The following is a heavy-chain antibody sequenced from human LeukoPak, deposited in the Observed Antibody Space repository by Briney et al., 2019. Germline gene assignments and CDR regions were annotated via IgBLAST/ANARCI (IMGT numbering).Heavy chain of an antibody. D-gene: IGHD3-22*01. J-gene: IGHJ6*02. CDR3: ARDHYYDRYYYYYGMDV. Sequence: SETLSLTCTVSGGSISSGDYYWSWIRQPPGKGLEWIGYIYYSGSTYYNPSLKSRVTISVDTSKNQFSLKLSSVTAADTAVYYCARDHYYDRYYYYYGMDVWGQGTTVIVSS. CDR1: GGSISSGDYY. V-gene: IGHV4-30-4*01. CDR2: IYYSGST.